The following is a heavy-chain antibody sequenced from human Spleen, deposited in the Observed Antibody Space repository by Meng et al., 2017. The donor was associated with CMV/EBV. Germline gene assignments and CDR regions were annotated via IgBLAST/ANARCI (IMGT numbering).Heavy chain of an antibody. D-gene: IGHD1-26*01. J-gene: IGHJ5*02. V-gene: IGHV4-39*07. CDR2: IYYSGST. Sequence: QPQLQESGPGLVKPSETLSLTCTVSGGSISSSSYYWGWIRQPPGKGLEWIGSIYYSGSTYYNPSLKSRVTISVDTSKNQFSLKLSSVTAADTAVYYCARWGKPYSGSWTWGQGTLVTVSS. CDR3: ARWGKPYSGSWT. CDR1: GGSISSSSYY.